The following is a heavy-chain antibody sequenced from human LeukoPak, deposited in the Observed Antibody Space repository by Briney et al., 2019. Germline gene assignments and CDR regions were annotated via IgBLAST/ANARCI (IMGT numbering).Heavy chain of an antibody. J-gene: IGHJ4*02. V-gene: IGHV3-30*18. CDR3: AKSKMIVVVPTPYFDY. CDR2: ISYDGSNK. CDR1: GFTFSSYG. D-gene: IGHD3-22*01. Sequence: GRSLRLSCAASGFTFSSYGMHWVRQAPGKGLEWVAVISYDGSNKYYADSVKGRFTISRDNSKNMLFLQMSSLRAEDTAVYYCAKSKMIVVVPTPYFDYWGQGTLVTVSS.